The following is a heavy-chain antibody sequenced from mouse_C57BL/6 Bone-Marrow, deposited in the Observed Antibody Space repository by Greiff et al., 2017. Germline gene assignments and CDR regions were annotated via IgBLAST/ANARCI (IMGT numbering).Heavy chain of an antibody. CDR2: IYPSDSET. D-gene: IGHD1-1*01. Sequence: QVQLQQPGAELVRPGSSVKLSCKASGYTFTSYWMDWVKPRPGQGLEWIGNIYPSDSETHYNQKFKDKATLTVDKSSSTAYMQLSSLTSEDSAVYYCARGYYYGSRRDYAMDYWGQGTSVTVSS. CDR1: GYTFTSYW. V-gene: IGHV1-61*01. J-gene: IGHJ4*01. CDR3: ARGYYYGSRRDYAMDY.